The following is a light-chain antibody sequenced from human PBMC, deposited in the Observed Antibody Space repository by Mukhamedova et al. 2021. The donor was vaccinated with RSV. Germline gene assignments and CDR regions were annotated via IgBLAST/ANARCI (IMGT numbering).Light chain of an antibody. CDR2: AAS. V-gene: IGKV1-39*01. CDR3: QQSFTFPWT. J-gene: IGKJ1*01. Sequence: WYQRRVHGQAPKVLIYAASSLQSGVPSRFSGSGSGTGFTLTISSLQPEDFATYYCQQSFTFPWTFGQGTKVEIK.